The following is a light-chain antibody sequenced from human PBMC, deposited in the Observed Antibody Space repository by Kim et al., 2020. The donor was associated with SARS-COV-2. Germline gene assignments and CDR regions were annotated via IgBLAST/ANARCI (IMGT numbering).Light chain of an antibody. J-gene: IGLJ2*01. CDR1: CANGENNY. V-gene: IGLV1-51*01. CDR2: DNN. Sequence: GRNVTVSFSRSCANGENNYVSSYQPPPGTAPNLLIYDNNDRPSGIPDRFSGSKSGTSATLGITGLQTGDEADYYCGAWDSSLDALVFGGGTQLTVL. CDR3: GAWDSSLDALV.